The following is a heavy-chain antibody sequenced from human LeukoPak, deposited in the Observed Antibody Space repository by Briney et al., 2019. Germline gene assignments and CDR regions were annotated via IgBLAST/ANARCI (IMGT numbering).Heavy chain of an antibody. CDR1: GASFSSGDQY. Sequence: SETLSLTCTVSGASFSSGDQYWNWIRQPPGKGLEWIGSIYYSGSTYYNPSLKSRVTISVDTSKNQFSLKLSSVTAADTAVYYCARRRIVATIDYWGQGTLVTVSS. CDR2: IYYSGST. V-gene: IGHV4-39*01. CDR3: ARRRIVATIDY. D-gene: IGHD5-12*01. J-gene: IGHJ4*02.